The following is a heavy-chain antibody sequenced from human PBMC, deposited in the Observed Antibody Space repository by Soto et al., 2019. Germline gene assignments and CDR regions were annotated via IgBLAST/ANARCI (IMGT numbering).Heavy chain of an antibody. CDR1: GYTFTSYH. CDR2: ISAYNTNT. V-gene: IGHV1-18*01. CDR3: AIDTPPTDY. J-gene: IGHJ4*02. Sequence: QVQLVQSGAEVKKPGASVKVSCKTSGYTFTSYHISWVRQAPGQGLEWMGWISAYNTNTNYAQKFQGRVTMTTDTLASTAYMELRSLRSDDTAVDYCAIDTPPTDYWGQGTLVTVSS.